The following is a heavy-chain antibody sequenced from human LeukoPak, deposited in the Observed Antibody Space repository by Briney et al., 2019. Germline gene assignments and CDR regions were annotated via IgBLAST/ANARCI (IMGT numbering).Heavy chain of an antibody. CDR1: GFTFSSYS. D-gene: IGHD4-17*01. Sequence: GGSLRLSCAASGFTFSSYSMNWVRQAPGKGLEWVSYISSSSSTIYYADSVKGRFTISRDNAKNSLFLQMNSLRAEDTAVYYCARGSYGDYDYWGQGTLVTVSS. V-gene: IGHV3-48*04. J-gene: IGHJ4*02. CDR3: ARGSYGDYDY. CDR2: ISSSSSTI.